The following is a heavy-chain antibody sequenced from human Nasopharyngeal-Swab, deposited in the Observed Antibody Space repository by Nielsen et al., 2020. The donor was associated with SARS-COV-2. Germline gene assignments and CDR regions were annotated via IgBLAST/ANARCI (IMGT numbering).Heavy chain of an antibody. Sequence: WIRQPPGKGLEWIGYIYYSGSTNYNPSLKSRVTISVDTSKNQFSPKLSSVTAADTAVYYCARDIRTYDILTGYSLGYLDLWGRGTLVTVSS. D-gene: IGHD3-9*01. CDR3: ARDIRTYDILTGYSLGYLDL. V-gene: IGHV4-59*01. J-gene: IGHJ2*01. CDR2: IYYSGST.